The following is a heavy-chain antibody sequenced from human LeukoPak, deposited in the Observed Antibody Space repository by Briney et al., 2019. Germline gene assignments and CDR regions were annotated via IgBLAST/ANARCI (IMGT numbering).Heavy chain of an antibody. CDR3: AKVRGTYSSGFYFDS. J-gene: IGHJ4*02. Sequence: GGSLRLPCAASGFKFDDYAIHWVRQAPGKGLEWLSIISWNGGFMDYADSVKGRFTISRDNVKNSVYLQMNSLRPEDTAFYYCAKVRGTYSSGFYFDSWGQGTLVTVSS. D-gene: IGHD6-19*01. CDR1: GFKFDDYA. CDR2: ISWNGGFM. V-gene: IGHV3-9*01.